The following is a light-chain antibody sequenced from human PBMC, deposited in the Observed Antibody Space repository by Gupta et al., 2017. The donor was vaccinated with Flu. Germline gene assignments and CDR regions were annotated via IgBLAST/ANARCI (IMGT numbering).Light chain of an antibody. V-gene: IGKV3-11*01. CDR1: LSVSSY. Sequence: EIVLTQSPATLSLSPGESATLSCRASLSVSSYLAWYQQKPGQGPRLLIYDASNRATGIPARFSGSGSGTAFTLTISSLVPEDFAVYYCQQRSNWPPFTFGPGTKVDIK. CDR2: DAS. CDR3: QQRSNWPPFT. J-gene: IGKJ3*01.